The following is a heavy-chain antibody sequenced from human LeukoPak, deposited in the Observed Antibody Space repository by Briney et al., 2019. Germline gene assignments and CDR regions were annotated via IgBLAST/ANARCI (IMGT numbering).Heavy chain of an antibody. V-gene: IGHV1-2*02. CDR3: AVAPGDY. CDR2: INPNTGDT. Sequence: ASVKVSCKASGYTFTGYYMHWVRQAPGQGLEWMGWINPNTGDTNYAQKFQGRVTMTRDTSITTVYMEISRLTSDDTALSYGAVAPGDYWGQGTLVTVSS. CDR1: GYTFTGYY. D-gene: IGHD2-21*01. J-gene: IGHJ4*02.